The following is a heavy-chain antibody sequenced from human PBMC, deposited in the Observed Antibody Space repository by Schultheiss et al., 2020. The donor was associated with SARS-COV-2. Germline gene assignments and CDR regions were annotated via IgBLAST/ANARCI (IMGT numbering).Heavy chain of an antibody. CDR3: ARDLVVAASDVIYGMDV. V-gene: IGHV3-30-3*01. Sequence: GESLKISCAASGFTFSSYAMSWVRQAPGKGLEWVAVISYDGSNKYYADSVKGRFTISRDNSKNTLYLQMNSLRAEDTAVYYCARDLVVAASDVIYGMDVWGQGTTVTVSS. CDR2: ISYDGSNK. J-gene: IGHJ6*02. D-gene: IGHD2-15*01. CDR1: GFTFSSYA.